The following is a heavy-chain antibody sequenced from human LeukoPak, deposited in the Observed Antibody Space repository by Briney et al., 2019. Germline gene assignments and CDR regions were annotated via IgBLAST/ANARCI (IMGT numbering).Heavy chain of an antibody. Sequence: GGSLRLSCAASGNYWMHWVRQAPGKGLVWVSHINSDGSWTSYADSVKGRFTISKDNAKNTVYLQMNNLRAKDTAVYYCVSFYETYWGRGTLVTVSS. D-gene: IGHD2-2*01. CDR3: VSFYETY. J-gene: IGHJ4*02. CDR2: INSDGSWT. V-gene: IGHV3-74*01. CDR1: GNYW.